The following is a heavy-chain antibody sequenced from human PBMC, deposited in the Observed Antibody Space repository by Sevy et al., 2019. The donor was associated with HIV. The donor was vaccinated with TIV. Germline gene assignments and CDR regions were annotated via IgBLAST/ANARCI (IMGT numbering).Heavy chain of an antibody. CDR3: AKDTSGWYDALDQ. J-gene: IGHJ4*02. D-gene: IGHD6-19*01. CDR2: ISFNGGNK. Sequence: GGSLRLSCAASGFPFTTYAVHWVRQAPGKGLEWLAVISFNGGNKFYADSVRGRFTISRDNSENTMYLQMNSLRAEDTAQYYCAKDTSGWYDALDQWGQGTLVTVSS. CDR1: GFPFTTYA. V-gene: IGHV3-30-3*01.